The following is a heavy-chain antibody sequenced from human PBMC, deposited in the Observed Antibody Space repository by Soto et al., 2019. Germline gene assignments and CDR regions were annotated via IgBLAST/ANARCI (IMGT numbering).Heavy chain of an antibody. D-gene: IGHD1-26*01. J-gene: IGHJ6*02. CDR3: ARVSGSYYYGMDV. CDR1: GGTSISRNW. Sequence: SETMCVTWTVSGGTSISRNWWRLIRKPPGKGLEWIGEIYHSGSTNYNPSLKSRVTISVDKSKNQFSLKLSSVTAADTAVYYCARVSGSYYYGMDVWGQGTSVTVSS. CDR2: IYHSGST. V-gene: IGHV4-4*02.